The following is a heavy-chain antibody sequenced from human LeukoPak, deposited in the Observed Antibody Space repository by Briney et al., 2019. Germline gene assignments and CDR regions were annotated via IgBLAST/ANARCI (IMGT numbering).Heavy chain of an antibody. Sequence: ASETLSLTCAVYGGSFSGYYWSWIRQPPGKGLEWIGEINHSGSTNYNPSLRSRVTISVDTSKNQFSLKLSSVTAADTAVYYCATYSSGWYPFDYWGQGTLVTVSS. J-gene: IGHJ4*02. D-gene: IGHD6-19*01. CDR1: GGSFSGYY. V-gene: IGHV4-34*01. CDR3: ATYSSGWYPFDY. CDR2: INHSGST.